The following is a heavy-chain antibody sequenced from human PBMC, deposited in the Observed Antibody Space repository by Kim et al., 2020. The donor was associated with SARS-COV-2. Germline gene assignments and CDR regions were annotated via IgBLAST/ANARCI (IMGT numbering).Heavy chain of an antibody. V-gene: IGHV3-30*04. Sequence: GGSLRLSCAASGFTFSSYAMHWVRQAPGKGLEWVAVISYDGSNKYYADSVKGRFTISRDNSKNTLYLQMNSLRAEDTAVYYCARGGYDRNGMDVWGQGTTVTVSS. CDR1: GFTFSSYA. CDR2: ISYDGSNK. D-gene: IGHD5-12*01. CDR3: ARGGYDRNGMDV. J-gene: IGHJ6*02.